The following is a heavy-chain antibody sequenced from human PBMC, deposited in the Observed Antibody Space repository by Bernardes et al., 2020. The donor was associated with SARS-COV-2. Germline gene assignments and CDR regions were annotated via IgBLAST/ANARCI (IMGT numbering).Heavy chain of an antibody. J-gene: IGHJ4*02. D-gene: IGHD6-19*01. CDR1: GFTSSNYG. CDR3: ARDSEFDSSGWIDC. V-gene: IGHV3-30*03. CDR2: ISNDGSNT. Sequence: GGSLRLSCAASGFTSSNYGMHWVRLAPGKGLEWVALISNDGSNTYYADSVRGRFTISRDNSKKTLYLQINSLRPEDTAIYYCARDSEFDSSGWIDCWGQGALVTVSS.